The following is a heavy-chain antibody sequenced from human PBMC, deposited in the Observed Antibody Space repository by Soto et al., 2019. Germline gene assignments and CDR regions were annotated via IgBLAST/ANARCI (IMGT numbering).Heavy chain of an antibody. CDR2: ISSSGSTI. D-gene: IGHD7-27*01. CDR1: GFTFSDYY. V-gene: IGHV3-11*01. Sequence: GGSLRLSCAASGFTFSDYYMSWIRQAPGKGLEWVSYISSSGSTIYYADSVKGRFTISRDNAKNSLYLQMNSLRAEDTAVYYCARDLTGDLRTNEVDYWGQGTLVTVSS. J-gene: IGHJ4*02. CDR3: ARDLTGDLRTNEVDY.